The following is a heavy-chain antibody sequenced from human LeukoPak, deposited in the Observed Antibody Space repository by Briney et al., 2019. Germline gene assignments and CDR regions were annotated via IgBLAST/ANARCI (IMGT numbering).Heavy chain of an antibody. CDR2: IFNTGTT. CDR1: AYSISSGYY. J-gene: IGHJ4*02. V-gene: IGHV4-38-2*01. D-gene: IGHD1-1*01. CDR3: ARFTCGWNAYFDY. Sequence: SETLSLTCAVYAYSISSGYYWGWIRQPPGKGLEWFGSIFNTGTTYYNPSLKSRVTISIDMSKNQFSLKLSSVTAADTAVYYCARFTCGWNAYFDYWGEGTLATVSS.